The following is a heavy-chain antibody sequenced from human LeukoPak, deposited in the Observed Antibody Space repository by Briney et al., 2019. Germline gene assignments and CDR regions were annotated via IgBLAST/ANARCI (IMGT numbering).Heavy chain of an antibody. CDR2: IKQDGSEM. CDR3: ASSYFDNSLHAYDI. V-gene: IGHV3-7*01. CDR1: GFTFRSYW. J-gene: IGHJ3*02. D-gene: IGHD3-22*01. Sequence: PGGALRLSCAASGFTFRSYWMDWVRQAPGKGLEWGANIKQDGSEMYYVDSVKGRFTISRDNTKNSLFLHMSSLRAEDTAVYFCASSYFDNSLHAYDIWGQGTMVTVSS.